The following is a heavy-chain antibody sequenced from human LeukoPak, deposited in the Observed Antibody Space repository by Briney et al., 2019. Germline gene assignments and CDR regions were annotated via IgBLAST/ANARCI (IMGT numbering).Heavy chain of an antibody. J-gene: IGHJ4*02. V-gene: IGHV1-24*01. D-gene: IGHD6-19*01. Sequence: ASVTVSCKLSAYSLSDLSINWVREAPGEGLEWIGGFDSENNKMVYSQKFQGRVTMTEDTSADTAYMELTSLRSEDTAVYFCATDRVYRSSGRSWGFFDYWGQGTLVIVSS. CDR2: FDSENNKM. CDR1: AYSLSDLS. CDR3: ATDRVYRSSGRSWGFFDY.